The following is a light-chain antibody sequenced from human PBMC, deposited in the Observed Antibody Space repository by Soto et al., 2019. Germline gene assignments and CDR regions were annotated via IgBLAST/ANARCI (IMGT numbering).Light chain of an antibody. V-gene: IGKV3-11*01. CDR1: QRVSSY. CDR2: DAS. J-gene: IGKJ4*02. CDR3: QQRSNWPLT. Sequence: EIVLTQSPATLSLSPGERATLSCRASQRVSSYLAWYQQKPGQAPRLLIYDASNRATGIPARFSGSGSGTDFTLTICSLEPEDFAVYYCQQRSNWPLTFGGGTKVDIK.